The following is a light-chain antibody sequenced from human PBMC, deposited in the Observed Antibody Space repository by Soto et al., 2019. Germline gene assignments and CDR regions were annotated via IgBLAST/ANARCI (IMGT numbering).Light chain of an antibody. CDR3: QQYNKWPLT. CDR1: QSVGSH. J-gene: IGKJ4*01. V-gene: IGKV3-15*01. CDR2: EAS. Sequence: EIIMTQSPATLSVSPGERATLSCRASQSVGSHLAWYQQKPGQAPRLVTYEASTRAAGLTARFSGSGSGTDFILTISSLQSEDFAVYYCQQYNKWPLTFGGGTKVEVK.